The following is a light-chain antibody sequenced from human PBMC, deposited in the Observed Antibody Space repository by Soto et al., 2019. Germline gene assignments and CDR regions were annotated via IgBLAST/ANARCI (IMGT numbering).Light chain of an antibody. CDR3: QQYDVWPLT. V-gene: IGKV3-15*01. CDR1: QSVGTD. CDR2: AAS. Sequence: EIVMTQSPATLSVSPGERATLSCRASQSVGTDVAWYQHKPGQSPRLLIYAASTRATGIPARFSGSGSGTEFTLTMTSLQSEDFAVYYCQQYDVWPLTFGGGTKVEI. J-gene: IGKJ4*01.